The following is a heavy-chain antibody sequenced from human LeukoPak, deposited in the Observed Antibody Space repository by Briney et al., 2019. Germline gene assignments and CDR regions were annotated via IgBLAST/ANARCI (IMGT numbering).Heavy chain of an antibody. CDR1: GFTFSSYS. J-gene: IGHJ6*02. V-gene: IGHV3-21*01. Sequence: RGSLRLSCAASGFTFSSYSMNWVRQAPGKGLEWVSSISSSSSYIYYADSVKGRFTISRDNAKNSLYLQMNSLRAEDTAVYYCARVGYYDSSGYYYYYGMDVWGQGTTVTVSS. CDR3: ARVGYYDSSGYYYYYGMDV. D-gene: IGHD3-22*01. CDR2: ISSSSSYI.